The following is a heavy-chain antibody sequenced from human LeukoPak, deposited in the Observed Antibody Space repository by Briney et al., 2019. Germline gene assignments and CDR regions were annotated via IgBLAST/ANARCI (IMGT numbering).Heavy chain of an antibody. CDR3: ARDGSAYCGGDCSDAFDI. V-gene: IGHV4-59*01. CDR1: GGSISSYY. CDR2: IYYSGST. D-gene: IGHD2-21*02. Sequence: PSETLSLTCTVSGGSISSYYWSWIRQPPGKGLEWIGYIYYSGSTNYNPSLKSRVTISVDTSKNQFSLKLSSVTAAATAVYYCARDGSAYCGGDCSDAFDIWGQGTMVTVSS. J-gene: IGHJ3*02.